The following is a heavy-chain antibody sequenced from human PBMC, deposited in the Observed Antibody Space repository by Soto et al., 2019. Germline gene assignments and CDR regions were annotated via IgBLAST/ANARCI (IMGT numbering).Heavy chain of an antibody. CDR3: AREVQVHTPAFVY. J-gene: IGHJ4*02. CDR1: GGTFNTYA. V-gene: IGHV1-69*19. Sequence: QVQLVQSGAEMKKPGSSVKVSCQSSGGTFNTYAMNWVRQAPGQGPEWMGDISPMFGAANYAPKFQGRVTITADEPTGTSYMQLSSLTSEDTALYFRAREVQVHTPAFVYWGQGTLVTVSS. D-gene: IGHD3-10*01. CDR2: ISPMFGAA.